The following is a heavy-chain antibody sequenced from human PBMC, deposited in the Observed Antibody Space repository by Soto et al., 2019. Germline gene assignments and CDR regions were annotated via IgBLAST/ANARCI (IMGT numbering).Heavy chain of an antibody. CDR3: ATRVSRTTIFGVVTESGGFDY. V-gene: IGHV1-24*01. Sequence: ASVKVSCKVSGYTLTELSMHWVRQAPGKGLEWMGGFDPEDGETIYAQKFQGRVTMTEDTSTDTAYMELSSLGSEDTAVYYCATRVSRTTIFGVVTESGGFDYWG. CDR1: GYTLTELS. CDR2: FDPEDGET. J-gene: IGHJ5*01. D-gene: IGHD3-3*01.